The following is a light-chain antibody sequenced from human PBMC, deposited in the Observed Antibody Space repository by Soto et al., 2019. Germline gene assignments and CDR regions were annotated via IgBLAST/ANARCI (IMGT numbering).Light chain of an antibody. CDR1: QSVSSS. CDR2: DAS. J-gene: IGKJ4*01. V-gene: IGKV3-11*01. CDR3: QQRRNWPLT. Sequence: EIVLTQSRATLSLSPGERATLSCRASQSVSSSLAWYQQKPGQAPRLLIYDASNRATGIPARFSGSGSGTDFTLTISSLEPEDFAVYYCQQRRNWPLTFGGGTKVDIK.